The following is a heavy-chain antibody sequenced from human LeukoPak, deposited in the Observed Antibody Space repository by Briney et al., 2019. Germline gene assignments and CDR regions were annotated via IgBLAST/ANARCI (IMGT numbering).Heavy chain of an antibody. CDR2: MNPNSGNT. CDR1: GYTFTGYD. Sequence: ASVKVSCKASGYTFTGYDIIWVRQAPGHGLEWMGWMNPNSGNTGYAQKFQGRVTMTRNTSIRTAYMELTSLTSEDTAVYYCARPGSYCSGGTCSSAHAMDVWGQGTTVTVSS. CDR3: ARPGSYCSGGTCSSAHAMDV. V-gene: IGHV1-8*01. J-gene: IGHJ6*01. D-gene: IGHD2-15*01.